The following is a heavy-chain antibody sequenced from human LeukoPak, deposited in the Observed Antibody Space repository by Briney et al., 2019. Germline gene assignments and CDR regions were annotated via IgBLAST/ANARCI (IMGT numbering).Heavy chain of an antibody. D-gene: IGHD2-2*02. CDR1: GGTFSSYA. V-gene: IGHV1-69*13. CDR2: IIPIFGTA. Sequence: ASVKVSCKASGGTFSSYAISWVRQAPGQGLEWMGGIIPIFGTANYAQKFQGRVTITADESTSTAYMEPSSLRSEDTAVYYCASGIGYCSSTSCYTAEYFQHWGQGTLVTVSS. CDR3: ASGIGYCSSTSCYTAEYFQH. J-gene: IGHJ1*01.